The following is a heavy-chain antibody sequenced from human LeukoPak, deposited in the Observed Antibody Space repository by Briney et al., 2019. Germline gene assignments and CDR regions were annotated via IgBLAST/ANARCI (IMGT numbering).Heavy chain of an antibody. J-gene: IGHJ4*02. CDR3: AARGDCSGGSCYYPLSGRDY. CDR1: GGSISSDNYY. Sequence: SQTLSLTCTVSGGSISSDNYYWSWIRQPAGMGLEWIGRIYASGNTDYNPSLKSRVTISADTSKNQFSLKMSFVTATDTAVYYCAARGDCSGGSCYYPLSGRDYWGQGTLVTVSS. D-gene: IGHD2-15*01. CDR2: IYASGNT. V-gene: IGHV4-61*02.